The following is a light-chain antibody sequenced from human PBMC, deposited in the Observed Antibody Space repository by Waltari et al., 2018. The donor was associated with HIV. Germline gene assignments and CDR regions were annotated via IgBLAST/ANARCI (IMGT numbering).Light chain of an antibody. CDR3: QQSYSTTWT. V-gene: IGKV1-39*01. Sequence: DIQMTQSPSSLSASVGDRVTITCLASQNINNYLNWYQEKPGKAPKLLIFAASSLQSRVPSRFSGSGSGTAFTLPINNLQPEDFASYYCQQSYSTTWTFGQGTKVEIK. CDR2: AAS. CDR1: QNINNY. J-gene: IGKJ1*01.